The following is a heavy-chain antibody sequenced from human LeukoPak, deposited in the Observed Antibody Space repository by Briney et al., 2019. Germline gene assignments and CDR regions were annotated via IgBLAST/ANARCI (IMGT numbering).Heavy chain of an antibody. V-gene: IGHV3-21*01. D-gene: IGHD6-19*01. CDR1: RFTFSSYS. J-gene: IGHJ4*02. CDR3: ARDPSSGRDY. Sequence: PGGSLRLSCAASRFTFSSYSMNWVRQAPGKGLEWVSSISSSSSYIYYADSVKGRFTISRDNAKNSLYLQMNSLRAEDTAVYYCARDPSSGRDYWGQGTLVTVSS. CDR2: ISSSSSYI.